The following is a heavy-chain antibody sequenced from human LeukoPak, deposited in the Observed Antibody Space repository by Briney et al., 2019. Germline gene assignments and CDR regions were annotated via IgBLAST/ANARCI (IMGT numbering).Heavy chain of an antibody. Sequence: SETLSLTCALYHGSFSGYYWSWIRQPPGKGLEWIGEINHSGSTNYNPSLKSRVTISVDTSKNQFSLELSSVTAADTGVYYCARDGGWVLVTEIEYWGQGVLVTVSS. J-gene: IGHJ4*02. CDR3: ARDGGWVLVTEIEY. CDR2: INHSGST. D-gene: IGHD2-15*01. CDR1: HGSFSGYY. V-gene: IGHV4-34*01.